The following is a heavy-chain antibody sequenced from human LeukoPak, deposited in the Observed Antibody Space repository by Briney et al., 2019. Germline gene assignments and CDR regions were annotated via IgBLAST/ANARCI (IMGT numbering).Heavy chain of an antibody. CDR2: ISYDGSSK. V-gene: IGHV3-30*04. Sequence: PGGSLRLSCAASAFTFSSYARYWVRQAPGRGLEWVAVISYDGSSKYSADSVKGRFTISRDNSKSTLFLQMNSLRADDTAVYYCARDREAYSNPMKDGAFDIWGKGTMVTVSS. D-gene: IGHD4-11*01. J-gene: IGHJ3*02. CDR1: AFTFSSYA. CDR3: ARDREAYSNPMKDGAFDI.